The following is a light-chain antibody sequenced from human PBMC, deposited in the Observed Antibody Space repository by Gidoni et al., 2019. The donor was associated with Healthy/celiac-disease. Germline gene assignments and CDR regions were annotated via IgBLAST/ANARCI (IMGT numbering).Light chain of an antibody. Sequence: EIVLTQSPGTLSSSPGERATRSCRASQSVSSSYLAWYQQKPGQAPRLHIYGASSRATGIPDRFSGSGSGTDFTLTISRLEPEDFAVYYCQQYGSSPPWTFGQGTKVEIK. CDR1: QSVSSSY. CDR2: GAS. J-gene: IGKJ1*01. V-gene: IGKV3-20*01. CDR3: QQYGSSPPWT.